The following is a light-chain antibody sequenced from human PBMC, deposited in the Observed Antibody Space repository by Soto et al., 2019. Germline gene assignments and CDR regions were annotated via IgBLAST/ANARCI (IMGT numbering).Light chain of an antibody. CDR2: GAS. CDR1: QTVSSSN. J-gene: IGKJ1*01. Sequence: EIVLPHSPGTLSSSPGERATLSCRASQTVSSSNLAWYQQKSGQTPRLLIYGASSRTTGIPDRFSGSGSGTDFTLTISSLEPEDFAVYYCQESGDSGTFGQGTKVEFK. CDR3: QESGDSGT. V-gene: IGKV3-20*01.